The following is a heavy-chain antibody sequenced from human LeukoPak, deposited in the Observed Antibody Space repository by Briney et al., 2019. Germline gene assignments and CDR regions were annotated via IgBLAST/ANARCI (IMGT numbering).Heavy chain of an antibody. V-gene: IGHV1-69*05. D-gene: IGHD3-22*01. CDR1: GGTFSSYA. Sequence: SVKVSSKASGGTFSSYAISWVRQAPGQGLEWMGRIIPIFGTANYAQKFQGRVTITTDESTSTAYMELSSLRSEDTAVYYCAMPHRYDSSGYYLFDYWGQGTLVTVSS. CDR2: IIPIFGTA. J-gene: IGHJ4*02. CDR3: AMPHRYDSSGYYLFDY.